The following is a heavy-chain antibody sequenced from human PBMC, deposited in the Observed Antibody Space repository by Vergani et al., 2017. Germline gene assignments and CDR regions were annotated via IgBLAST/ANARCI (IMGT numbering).Heavy chain of an antibody. V-gene: IGHV3-13*01. D-gene: IGHD1-7*01. CDR1: GFTFSSYD. CDR3: ARDRITGTSGKNYYYYGMDV. J-gene: IGHJ6*02. CDR2: IGTAGDT. Sequence: EVQLVESGGGLVQPGGSLRLSCAASGFTFSSYDMHWVRQATGKGLEWVSAIGTAGDTYYPGSVKGRFTISRENAKNSLYLQMNSLRAGDTAVYYCARDRITGTSGKNYYYYGMDVWGQGTTVTVSS.